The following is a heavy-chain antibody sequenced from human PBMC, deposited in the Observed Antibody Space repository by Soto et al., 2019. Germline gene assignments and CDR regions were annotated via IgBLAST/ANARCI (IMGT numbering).Heavy chain of an antibody. CDR2: MYPNSGNT. V-gene: IGHV1-8*01. J-gene: IGHJ6*02. CDR3: ARRGYSSSWYYYYNYGMDV. CDR1: GYTFTSYD. D-gene: IGHD6-13*01. Sequence: QVQLVQSGAEVKKPGASVKVSCKASGYTFTSYDINWVRQATGQGLKWMRWMYPNSGNTGYAQKFQGRVTMTRNTSISTAYLELSSLRSADTAVYYCARRGYSSSWYYYYNYGMDVWGQGTTVTVSS.